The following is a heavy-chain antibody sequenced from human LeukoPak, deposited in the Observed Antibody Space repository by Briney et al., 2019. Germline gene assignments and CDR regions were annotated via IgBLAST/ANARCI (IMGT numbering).Heavy chain of an antibody. CDR1: GGSISSYY. Sequence: SETLSLTCTVSGGSISSYYWSWIRQPPGKGLEWIGYIYYGGSTNYNPSLKSRVTISVDTSKNQFSLKLSSVTAADTAVYYCARTSSSWDWFDPWGQGTLVTVSS. CDR3: ARTSSSWDWFDP. D-gene: IGHD6-13*01. J-gene: IGHJ5*02. V-gene: IGHV4-59*01. CDR2: IYYGGST.